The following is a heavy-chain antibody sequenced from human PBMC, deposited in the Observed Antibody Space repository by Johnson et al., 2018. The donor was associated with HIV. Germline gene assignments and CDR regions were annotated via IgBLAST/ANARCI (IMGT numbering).Heavy chain of an antibody. Sequence: QVQLVESGGGVVQPGRSLRLSCAASGFTFSSYGMHWVRQAPGKGLEWVAVISYDGSNKYYAASVKGRFTISRDNSKNTLYLQMNSLRAEDTAVYYCARERVWYYDSSGDVAFDIWGQGTMVTVSS. J-gene: IGHJ3*02. CDR3: ARERVWYYDSSGDVAFDI. D-gene: IGHD3-22*01. CDR2: ISYDGSNK. CDR1: GFTFSSYG. V-gene: IGHV3-30*03.